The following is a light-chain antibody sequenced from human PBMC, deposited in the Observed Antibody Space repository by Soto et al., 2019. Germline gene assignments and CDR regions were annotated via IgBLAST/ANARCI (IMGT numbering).Light chain of an antibody. CDR2: DVG. V-gene: IGLV2-14*03. J-gene: IGLJ1*01. CDR1: NSDVGAYSY. CDR3: SSYTAFTTYV. Sequence: QSALTQPASVSGSPGQSITISCTGTNSDVGAYSYVSWYQQYPGKAPKLLIYDVGARPSGISDRFSGSKSGNTASLTISGLKAEDEADYYCSSYTAFTTYVFGSGTKLTVL.